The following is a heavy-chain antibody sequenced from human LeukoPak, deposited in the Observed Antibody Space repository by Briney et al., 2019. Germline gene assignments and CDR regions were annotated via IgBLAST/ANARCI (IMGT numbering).Heavy chain of an antibody. CDR1: GGSISSGIYY. CDR2: IYYSGNT. V-gene: IGHV4-39*01. CDR3: ARHVRQQLPPKAFDY. Sequence: PSETLSLTCTVSGGSISSGIYYWGWIRQPPGKGLEWIGSIYYSGNTYYNPSLKSRVTISVDTSKNQLSLKLKSVTAADTAVYYCARHVRQQLPPKAFDYWGQGTLVTVSS. D-gene: IGHD6-13*01. J-gene: IGHJ4*02.